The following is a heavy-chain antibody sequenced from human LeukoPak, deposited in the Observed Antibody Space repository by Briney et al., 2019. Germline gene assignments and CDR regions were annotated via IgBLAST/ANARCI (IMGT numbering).Heavy chain of an antibody. CDR3: ASAPIAASAFDI. Sequence: SETLSLTCTVSGGSISSYYWSWIRQPPGKGLEWIGYIYYSGSTNYNPSLKSRVTISVDTSKNQFSLKLGSVTAADTAVYYCASAPIAASAFDIWGQGTMVTVSS. CDR2: IYYSGST. V-gene: IGHV4-59*01. D-gene: IGHD6-13*01. J-gene: IGHJ3*02. CDR1: GGSISSYY.